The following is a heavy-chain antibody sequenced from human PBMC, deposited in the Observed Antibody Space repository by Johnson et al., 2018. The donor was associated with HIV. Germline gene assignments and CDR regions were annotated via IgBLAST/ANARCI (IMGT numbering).Heavy chain of an antibody. CDR2: ISSSGSTI. D-gene: IGHD1/OR15-1a*01. CDR3: AKGRIGTSSMRGGAFDM. CDR1: GFTFSDYY. Sequence: QVQLLESGGGLVQPGGSLRLSCAASGFTFSDYYMSWIRQAPGKGLEWVSYISSSGSTIYYADSVKGRFTISRDNAKNSLYLQMNSLSAEDTAVYYCAKGRIGTSSMRGGAFDMWGQGTMVIVSS. V-gene: IGHV3-11*04. J-gene: IGHJ3*02.